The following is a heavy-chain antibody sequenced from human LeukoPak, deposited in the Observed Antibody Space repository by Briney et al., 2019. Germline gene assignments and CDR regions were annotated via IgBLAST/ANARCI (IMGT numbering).Heavy chain of an antibody. CDR3: ARHSYSYDQLFDN. V-gene: IGHV4-59*08. CDR2: IYYSGST. Sequence: PSETLSLTCTVSGGSISRYYWSWIRQPPGKGLEWIGYIYYSGSTNYNPSLKSRVTISLDTSQNQFSLKLSSVTAADTAVYFCARHSYSYDQLFDNWGQGTLVTVSS. J-gene: IGHJ4*02. CDR1: GGSISRYY. D-gene: IGHD5-18*01.